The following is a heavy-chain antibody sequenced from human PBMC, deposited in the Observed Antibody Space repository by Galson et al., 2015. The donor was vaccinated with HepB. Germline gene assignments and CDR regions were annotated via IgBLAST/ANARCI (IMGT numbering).Heavy chain of an antibody. D-gene: IGHD7-27*01. CDR2: VRGTSGVT. V-gene: IGHV3-23*01. CDR3: AKLKGLTGIPNFCFGR. CDR1: GFTFSTFA. J-gene: IGHJ4*02. Sequence: SLRLSCAASGFTFSTFAMGWVRQAPGKGLEWVSDVRGTSGVTYYAESVKGRFTVSRDNSKNTMFLQMNSLRADDTAVYYCAKLKGLTGIPNFCFGRWGQGTLVSVSS.